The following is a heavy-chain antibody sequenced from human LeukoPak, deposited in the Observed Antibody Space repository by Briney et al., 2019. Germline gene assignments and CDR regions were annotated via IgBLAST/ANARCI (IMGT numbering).Heavy chain of an antibody. CDR1: GFTFSSYD. CDR2: IGTAGDT. Sequence: PGGSLRLSCAASGFTFSSYDMHWVRQATGKGLEWVSAIGTAGDTYYPDSVKGRFTISRDNSKNTLYLQMNSLRAEDTAVYYCAREALGGSYEYYFDYWGQGTLVTVSS. V-gene: IGHV3-13*01. CDR3: AREALGGSYEYYFDY. J-gene: IGHJ4*02. D-gene: IGHD1-26*01.